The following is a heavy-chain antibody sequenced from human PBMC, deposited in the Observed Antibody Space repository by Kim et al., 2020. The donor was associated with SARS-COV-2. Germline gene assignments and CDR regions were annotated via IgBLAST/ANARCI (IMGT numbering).Heavy chain of an antibody. D-gene: IGHD2-21*02. Sequence: NQSLNRRVTISIDTSKNQFSLKLSSVTAADTAVYYCARGPPIGGGDCYSHWGQGTLVTVSS. V-gene: IGHV4-30-2*05. CDR3: ARGPPIGGGDCYSH. J-gene: IGHJ4*02.